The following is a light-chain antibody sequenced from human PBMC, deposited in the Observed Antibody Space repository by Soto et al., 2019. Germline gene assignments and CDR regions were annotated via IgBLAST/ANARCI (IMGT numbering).Light chain of an antibody. V-gene: IGKV1-5*03. CDR3: QQYDNLPLT. Sequence: DIQMTQSPSSVSASIGDRLSITCRASQGISTYLGWYQQKPGKAPNLLIYKASRLETGFPSRFSGSGSGTEFTLIISSLQPDDFATYYCQQYDNLPLTFGGGTKVDIK. CDR2: KAS. J-gene: IGKJ4*01. CDR1: QGISTY.